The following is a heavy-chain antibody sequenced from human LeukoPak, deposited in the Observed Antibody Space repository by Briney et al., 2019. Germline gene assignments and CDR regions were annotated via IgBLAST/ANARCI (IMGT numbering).Heavy chain of an antibody. CDR2: TYYRSKWYN. V-gene: IGHV6-1*01. D-gene: IGHD3-3*01. Sequence: SQTLSLTCAISGDSVSSNTAAWNWIRQSPSRGLEWLGRTYYRSKWYNDYAESVKSRISINPDTSKNQFFLHLNSVTPEDTAVYFCAWSGYFKEWFDPWGQGTLATVSS. CDR3: AWSGYFKEWFDP. J-gene: IGHJ5*02. CDR1: GDSVSSNTAA.